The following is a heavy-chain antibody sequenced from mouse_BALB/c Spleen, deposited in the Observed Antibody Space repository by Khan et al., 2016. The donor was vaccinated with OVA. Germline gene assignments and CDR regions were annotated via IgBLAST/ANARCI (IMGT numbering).Heavy chain of an antibody. D-gene: IGHD1-2*01. CDR1: GYSITSGYG. CDR2: ISYSGST. V-gene: IGHV3-2*02. CDR3: ARTARIKY. J-gene: IGHJ2*01. Sequence: EVELVESGPGLVKPSQSLSLTCTVTGYSITSGYGWNWIRPFPGNKLEWMGYISYSGSTNYNPSLKSRISITRDTSKNQFFLQLNSVTTEDTATCYCARTARIKYWGQGTTLTVSS.